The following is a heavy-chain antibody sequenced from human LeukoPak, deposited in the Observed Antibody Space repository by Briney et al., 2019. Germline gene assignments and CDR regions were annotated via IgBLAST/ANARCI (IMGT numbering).Heavy chain of an antibody. CDR1: GFTFSSYS. CDR2: ISSSSSYI. D-gene: IGHD2-2*01. Sequence: PGGSLRLSCAASGFTFSSYSMNGVRQAPGKGLEWVSSISSSSSYIYYADSVKGRFTISRDNAKNSLYLQMNSLRAEDTAVYYCAKAPSPVGYCSSTSCYGIAFDIWGQGTMVTVSS. V-gene: IGHV3-21*01. CDR3: AKAPSPVGYCSSTSCYGIAFDI. J-gene: IGHJ3*02.